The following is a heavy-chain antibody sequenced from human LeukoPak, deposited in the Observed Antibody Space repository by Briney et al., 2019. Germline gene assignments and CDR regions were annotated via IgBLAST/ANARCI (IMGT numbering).Heavy chain of an antibody. D-gene: IGHD2-15*01. CDR2: INTNTGNR. J-gene: IGHJ4*02. Sequence: ASVKVSCKASGSTFTTYTMNWVRQAPGHGLEWMGWINTNTGNRTYAQGYTGRFVFSFDTYASTAYLHIRSLKAEDSDMHFRVRKFCSDIRCGYRTDFDHWGQGSLVTVSS. V-gene: IGHV7-4-1*01. CDR3: VRKFCSDIRCGYRTDFDH. CDR1: GSTFTTYT.